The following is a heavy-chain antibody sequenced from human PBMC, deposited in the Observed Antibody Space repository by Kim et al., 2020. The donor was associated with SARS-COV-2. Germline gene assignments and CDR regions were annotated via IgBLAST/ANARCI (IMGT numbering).Heavy chain of an antibody. D-gene: IGHD3-9*01. V-gene: IGHV3-30*01. CDR3: ARDRGDILTGYWYYYGMDV. J-gene: IGHJ6*02. Sequence: KDRLTISRDNSKNTLYLQMNSLRAEDTAVYYCARDRGDILTGYWYYYGMDVWGQGTTVTVSS.